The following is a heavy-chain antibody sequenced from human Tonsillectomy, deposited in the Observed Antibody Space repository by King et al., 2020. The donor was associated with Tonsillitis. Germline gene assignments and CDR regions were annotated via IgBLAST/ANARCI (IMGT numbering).Heavy chain of an antibody. CDR1: GYIFTSNS. Sequence: VQLVESAAEVKKPGASVKVSCKASGYIFTSNSISWVRQAPGQGLEWMGWISVYYGNTSYAQKLQGRVTMTTDTSTSTAYMELRSLRSDDTAVYYCARNEYDSMGLYYGIFDFGGQGTLVTVPA. V-gene: IGHV1-18*04. J-gene: IGHJ4*02. CDR3: ARNEYDSMGLYYGIFDF. D-gene: IGHD3-22*01. CDR2: ISVYYGNT.